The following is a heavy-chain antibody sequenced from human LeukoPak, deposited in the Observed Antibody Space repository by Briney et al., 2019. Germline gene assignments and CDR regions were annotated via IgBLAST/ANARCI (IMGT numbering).Heavy chain of an antibody. J-gene: IGHJ4*02. CDR3: ARQLPGRVRGCSSTSCYGDYFDY. D-gene: IGHD2-2*01. V-gene: IGHV4-38-2*01. CDR2: IYHSGST. CDR1: GYSISSGYY. Sequence: PSETLSLTCAVSGYSISSGYYWGWIRQPPGKGLEWIGSIYHSGSTYYNPSLKSRVTISVDTSKNQFSLKLSSVTAADTAVYYCARQLPGRVRGCSSTSCYGDYFDYWGQGTLVTVSS.